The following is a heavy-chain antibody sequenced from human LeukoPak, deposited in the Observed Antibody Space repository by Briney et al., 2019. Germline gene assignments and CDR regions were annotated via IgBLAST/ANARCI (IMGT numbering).Heavy chain of an antibody. V-gene: IGHV3-23*01. CDR2: ISVSGGST. CDR1: GFTFISYA. Sequence: GGSLRLSCAASGFTFISYAMSWVRQAPGQGLEWVSPISVSGGSTYYADSVKGRFTISRDNSKNTLYLQMNSLRAEDTAVYYCAKGYYYDSSGFDYWGQGTLVTVSS. D-gene: IGHD3-22*01. J-gene: IGHJ4*02. CDR3: AKGYYYDSSGFDY.